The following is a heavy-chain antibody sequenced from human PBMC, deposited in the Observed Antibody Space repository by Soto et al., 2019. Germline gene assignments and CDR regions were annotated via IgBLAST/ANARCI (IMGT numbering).Heavy chain of an antibody. CDR1: GFTFSSYA. CDR2: ISGSGGST. J-gene: IGHJ4*02. V-gene: IGHV3-23*01. D-gene: IGHD6-13*01. Sequence: GGSLRLSCAASGFTFSSYAMNWVRQAPGKGLEWVSAISGSGGSTYYADSVKGRLTISRDNSKNTLYLLMNSLRAEDTAVYYCAKEDRYSSPGGIDCWGQGTLVTVSS. CDR3: AKEDRYSSPGGIDC.